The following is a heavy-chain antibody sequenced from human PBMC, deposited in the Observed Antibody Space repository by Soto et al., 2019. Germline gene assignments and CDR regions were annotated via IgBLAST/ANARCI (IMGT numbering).Heavy chain of an antibody. CDR3: ARGEQYSGRIFDY. CDR2: TYYRSKWYY. J-gene: IGHJ4*01. CDR1: RDSLSINSAG. Sequence: PSQTLSLTCAITRDSLSINSAGCGWARQSPTRGLEWLGRTYYRSKWYYEYAVSVRGRITINPDTSKNQYSLQLNSVTPEDTAVYSCARGEQYSGRIFDYWGQGTLVTVPS. D-gene: IGHD1-26*01. V-gene: IGHV6-1*01.